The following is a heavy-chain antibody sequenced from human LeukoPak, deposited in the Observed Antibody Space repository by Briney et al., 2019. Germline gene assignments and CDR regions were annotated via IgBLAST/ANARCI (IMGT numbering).Heavy chain of an antibody. CDR3: AREPIVVVTATYFDY. D-gene: IGHD2-21*02. CDR2: IIPILGIA. Sequence: ASVKVSCKASGGTFSSYAISWVQQAPGQGLEWMGRIIPILGIANYAQKFQGRVTITADKSTSTAYMELSSLRSEDTAAYYCAREPIVVVTATYFDYWGQGTLVTVSS. CDR1: GGTFSSYA. V-gene: IGHV1-69*04. J-gene: IGHJ4*02.